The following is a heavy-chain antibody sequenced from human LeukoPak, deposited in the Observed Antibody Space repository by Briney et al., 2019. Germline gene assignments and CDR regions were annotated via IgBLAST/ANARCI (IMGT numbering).Heavy chain of an antibody. CDR3: ARDFDY. CDR2: IWYDGSNK. Sequence: PGRSLRLSCAASGFTFSSYGMHWVRQAPGKGLEWVAVIWYDGSNKYYADSVKGRFTISRDSSKITLYLQMNSLRAGGTAVYFWARDFDYWGQGTLVTVSS. V-gene: IGHV3-33*01. J-gene: IGHJ4*02. CDR1: GFTFSSYG.